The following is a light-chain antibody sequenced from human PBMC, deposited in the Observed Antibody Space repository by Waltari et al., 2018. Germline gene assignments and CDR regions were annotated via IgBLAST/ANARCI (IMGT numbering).Light chain of an antibody. CDR2: GAS. Sequence: IVMTQSPATLSVSQGERTTLSCRTSQNVKNNLAWYQQKPGQAPRLLIYGASTRATGIPARFSGSGSGTEFTLTISSVQSEDFAVYYCQQYDNWPPITFGQGTRLEIK. CDR1: QNVKNN. J-gene: IGKJ5*01. CDR3: QQYDNWPPIT. V-gene: IGKV3-15*01.